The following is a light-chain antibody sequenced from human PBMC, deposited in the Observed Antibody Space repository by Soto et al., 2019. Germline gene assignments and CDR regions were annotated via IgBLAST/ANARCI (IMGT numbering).Light chain of an antibody. Sequence: DIQMTQSPSTLSASVGDRVTITCRASQSISSWLAWYPQKPGKAPKLLIYDASILESGVPARFSGSGSGTEFTLTISSLQPDDFAAYYCRGSWTFGQWTNVEIK. CDR2: DAS. CDR1: QSISSW. J-gene: IGKJ1*01. V-gene: IGKV1-5*01. CDR3: RGSWT.